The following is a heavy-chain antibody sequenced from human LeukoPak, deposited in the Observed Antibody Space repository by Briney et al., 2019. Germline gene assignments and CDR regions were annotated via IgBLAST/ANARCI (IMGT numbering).Heavy chain of an antibody. CDR2: IGASGEST. Sequence: GGSLRLSCAASGFTFSVAAMTWVRQAPGKGLEWVSLIGASGESTYYADSVKGRFTISRDNSKNTLSLQMNSLRVEDTAIYYCARDPYSSTWSYGMDVWGQGTTVTVSS. J-gene: IGHJ6*02. CDR1: GFTFSVAA. D-gene: IGHD6-6*01. CDR3: ARDPYSSTWSYGMDV. V-gene: IGHV3-23*01.